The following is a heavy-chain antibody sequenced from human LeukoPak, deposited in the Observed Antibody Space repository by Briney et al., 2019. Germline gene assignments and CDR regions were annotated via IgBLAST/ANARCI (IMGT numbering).Heavy chain of an antibody. V-gene: IGHV3-43*01. CDR1: GFAFNEYT. CDR2: ITWDGATT. CDR3: ARNYYDSSGYQESTFNY. D-gene: IGHD3-22*01. J-gene: IGHJ4*02. Sequence: GGSLRLSCVASGFAFNEYTMHWVRQAPGKGLECVSLITWDGATTYYADSVKGRFTISRDNSKNTLFLQMDSLRAEDTAVYYCARNYYDSSGYQESTFNYWGQGTLVTVSS.